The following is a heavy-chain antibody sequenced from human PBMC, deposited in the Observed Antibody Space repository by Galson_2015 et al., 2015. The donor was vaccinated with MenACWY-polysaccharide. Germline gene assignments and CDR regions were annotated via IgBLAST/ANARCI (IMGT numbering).Heavy chain of an antibody. V-gene: IGHV4-59*01. D-gene: IGHD6-19*01. Sequence: LSLTCTVSVGSILSYYWNWIRQPPGKGLEWVGYINYSGSTNHNPSLKSRVIMSVDTSKNQFSLNLTSVTDADTAVYYCARAIAVAGQRRDFDLWGRGTLVTVSS. J-gene: IGHJ2*01. CDR3: ARAIAVAGQRRDFDL. CDR1: VGSILSYY. CDR2: INYSGST.